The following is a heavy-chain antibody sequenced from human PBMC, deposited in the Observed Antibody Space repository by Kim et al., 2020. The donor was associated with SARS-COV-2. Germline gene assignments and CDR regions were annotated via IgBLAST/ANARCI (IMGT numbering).Heavy chain of an antibody. J-gene: IGHJ6*02. D-gene: IGHD3-3*01. CDR3: ARDPVEPSRITIFLYYYGMDV. V-gene: IGHV3-11*06. Sequence: FTISRDNAKNSLYLQMNSLRAEDTAVYYCARDPVEPSRITIFLYYYGMDVWGQGTTVTVSS.